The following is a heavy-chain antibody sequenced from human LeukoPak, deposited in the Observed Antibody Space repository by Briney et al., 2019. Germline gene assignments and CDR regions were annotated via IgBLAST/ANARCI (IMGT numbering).Heavy chain of an antibody. CDR1: GGSISSYY. CDR2: IYYSGST. V-gene: IGHV4-59*01. CDR3: ARVGMATTRGDAFDI. Sequence: SETLSLTCTVSGGSISSYYWSWIRQPRGKGLEWIGYIYYSGSTDYNPSLKSRVTISVDTSKNQFSLKLSSVTAADTAVYYCARVGMATTRGDAFDIWGQGTMVTVSS. J-gene: IGHJ3*02. D-gene: IGHD5-24*01.